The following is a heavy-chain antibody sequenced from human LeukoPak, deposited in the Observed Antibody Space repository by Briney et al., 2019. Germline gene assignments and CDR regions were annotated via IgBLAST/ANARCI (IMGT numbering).Heavy chain of an antibody. Sequence: SETLSLTCAVYGGSFSGYYWGWIRQPPGKGLEWIGSIYYSGSTYYNPSLKSRVTISVDTSKNQFSLKLSSVTAADTAVYYCASQYFLILSLYYFDYWGQGTLVTVSS. J-gene: IGHJ4*02. V-gene: IGHV4-39*01. CDR1: GGSFSGYY. CDR2: IYYSGST. CDR3: ASQYFLILSLYYFDY. D-gene: IGHD3-10*02.